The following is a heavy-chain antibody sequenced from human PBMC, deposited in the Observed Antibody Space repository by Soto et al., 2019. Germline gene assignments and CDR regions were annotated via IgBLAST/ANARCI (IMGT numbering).Heavy chain of an antibody. CDR2: IKSKTDGGTT. D-gene: IGHD2-2*01. CDR1: GFTFSNAG. CDR3: VRSQLPETWYFDL. J-gene: IGHJ2*01. Sequence: GGSLRLSCAASGFTFSNAGRNWVRQAPGKGLEWVGRIKSKTDGGTTDYAAPVKGRFTISRDDSKNTLYLQMNSLKTDDTAVYYCVRSQLPETWYFDLWGRGTLLTVSS. V-gene: IGHV3-15*07.